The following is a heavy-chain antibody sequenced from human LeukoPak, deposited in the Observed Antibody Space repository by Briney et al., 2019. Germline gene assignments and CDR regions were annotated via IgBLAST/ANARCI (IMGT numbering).Heavy chain of an antibody. CDR3: ARDGSGSYDY. D-gene: IGHD3-10*01. Sequence: GASVKVSCKASGYTFTGYYMHWVRQAPGQGLEWMGWISAYNGNTNYAQKLQGRVTMTTDTSTSTAYMELRSLRSDDTAVYYCARDGSGSYDYWGQGTLVTVSS. J-gene: IGHJ4*02. V-gene: IGHV1-18*04. CDR2: ISAYNGNT. CDR1: GYTFTGYY.